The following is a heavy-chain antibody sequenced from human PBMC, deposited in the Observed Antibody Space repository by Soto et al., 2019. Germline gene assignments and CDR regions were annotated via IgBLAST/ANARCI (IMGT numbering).Heavy chain of an antibody. CDR3: ARSPDSSGYYPRWYYYGMDV. CDR1: GGSFSGYY. Sequence: SETLSLTCAVYGGSFSGYYWSWIRQPPGKGLEWIGEIYHSGSTNYNPSLKSRVTISVDKSKNQFSLKLSSVTAADTAVYYCARSPDSSGYYPRWYYYGMDVWGQGTTVTSP. J-gene: IGHJ6*02. CDR2: IYHSGST. V-gene: IGHV4-34*01. D-gene: IGHD3-22*01.